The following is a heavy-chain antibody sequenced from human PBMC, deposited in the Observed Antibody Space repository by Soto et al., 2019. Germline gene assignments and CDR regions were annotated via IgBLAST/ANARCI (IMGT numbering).Heavy chain of an antibody. CDR1: GASVSSGDYY. CDR2: IYSSGNT. J-gene: IGHJ5*02. CDR3: ARRVTGGGERFDP. Sequence: QVQLQVSGPGLVEPSQTLSLTCTVSGASVSSGDYYWTWIRQPPGKDLEWIGYIYSSGNTNYNPSLKSRVTMSKDTSKNQCSLKLSSVTAADTAVYYCARRVTGGGERFDPWGLGTLVTVSS. V-gene: IGHV4-30-4*01. D-gene: IGHD7-27*01.